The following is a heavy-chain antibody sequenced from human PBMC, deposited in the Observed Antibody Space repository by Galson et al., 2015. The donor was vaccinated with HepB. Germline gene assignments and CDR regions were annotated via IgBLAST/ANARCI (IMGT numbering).Heavy chain of an antibody. CDR3: PATLVGGNALSYYYYYMDV. Sequence: SVKVSCKASGGTFSSYAFTWVRQAPGQGLEWMGRLIPVLGITDYAEHLQDRVTISADISTSVVYMELSSLRSEDTATYFCPATLVGGNALSYYYYYMDVWGNGTTVIVSS. CDR2: LIPVLGIT. CDR1: GGTFSSYA. V-gene: IGHV1-69*04. J-gene: IGHJ6*03. D-gene: IGHD3-10*01.